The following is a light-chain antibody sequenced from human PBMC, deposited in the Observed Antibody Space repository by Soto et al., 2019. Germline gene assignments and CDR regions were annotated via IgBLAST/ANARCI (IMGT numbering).Light chain of an antibody. V-gene: IGKV3-20*01. CDR3: QQYDRSPYT. CDR1: QSISNSY. Sequence: EIVLTQSPGTLSLSPGERATLSCRASQSISNSYLAWYQQKPGQAPRLVIHGISTRATGVPDRFSGGGSGTDFSLTISRLEPEDFALYYCQQYDRSPYTFVQGTKLEIK. J-gene: IGKJ2*01. CDR2: GIS.